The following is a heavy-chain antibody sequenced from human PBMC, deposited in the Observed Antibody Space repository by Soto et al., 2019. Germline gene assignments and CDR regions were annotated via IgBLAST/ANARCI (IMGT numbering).Heavy chain of an antibody. V-gene: IGHV4-34*01. CDR3: ARVGARHFSLNRWFDP. CDR2: INHSGST. D-gene: IGHD3-3*02. Sequence: ETQSHTYAVYGGSFIGYYWGWIRQPPGKGLEWIGEINHSGSTNYNPSLKSRVTISVDTSKNQFSLKLSSVTAADTAVYYCARVGARHFSLNRWFDPWGQGTLVTVSS. CDR1: GGSFIGYY. J-gene: IGHJ5*02.